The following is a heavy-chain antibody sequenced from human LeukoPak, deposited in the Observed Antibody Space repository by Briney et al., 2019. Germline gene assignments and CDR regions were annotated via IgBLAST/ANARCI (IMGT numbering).Heavy chain of an antibody. V-gene: IGHV4-39*07. CDR1: GGSISSSTYY. CDR3: ARAIPGYSSSWFPANWFDP. Sequence: SETLSLTCTVSGGSISSSTYYWGWIRQSPGKGLEWIGSVHYSGGSYYNPSLKSRVTISLNTSKNQFSLKQSSVTAADTAVYFCARAIPGYSSSWFPANWFDPWGQGTLVTVSS. CDR2: VHYSGGS. D-gene: IGHD6-13*01. J-gene: IGHJ5*02.